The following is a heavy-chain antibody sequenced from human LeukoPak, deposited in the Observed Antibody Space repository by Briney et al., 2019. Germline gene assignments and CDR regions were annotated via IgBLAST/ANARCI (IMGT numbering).Heavy chain of an antibody. CDR2: IYSGGST. J-gene: IGHJ6*02. D-gene: IGHD3-3*01. CDR1: GFTVSSNY. CDR3: ARVPMKMTDFWSGYYPSYYYGMDV. Sequence: GGSLRLSCAASGFTVSSNYMSWVRQAPGKGLEWVSVIYSGGSTYYADSVKGRFTISRDNSKNTLFLQMNSLRAEDTAVYYCARVPMKMTDFWSGYYPSYYYGMDVWGQGTTVTVSS. V-gene: IGHV3-53*01.